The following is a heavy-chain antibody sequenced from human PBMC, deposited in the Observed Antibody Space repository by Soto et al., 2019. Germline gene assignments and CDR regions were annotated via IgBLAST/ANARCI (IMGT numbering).Heavy chain of an antibody. D-gene: IGHD1-1*01. Sequence: QVQLQQWGAGLLKPSETLSLTCAVYGGSVSVPNYYWSWIRQPPGKGLEWIGEMSHSGGSHFNPSLKSRVTISVDTSTNQSSLKMSSVTAADTALYYCARVQRGTATTVVDAFDIWGPGTMVIVSS. CDR1: GGSVSVPNYY. CDR2: MSHSGGS. V-gene: IGHV4-34*01. J-gene: IGHJ3*02. CDR3: ARVQRGTATTVVDAFDI.